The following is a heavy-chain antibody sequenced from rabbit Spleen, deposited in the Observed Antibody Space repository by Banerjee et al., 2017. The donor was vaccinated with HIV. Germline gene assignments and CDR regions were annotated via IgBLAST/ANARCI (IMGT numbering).Heavy chain of an antibody. Sequence: QEQLEESGGDLVKPGASLTLTCTVSGFTLSSTWICWVRQAPGKGLEWIGIIGTAEGSTYYASWVNGRFTISKTSSTTVTLQMTSLTAADTATYFCARDTGTSFSSYGMDLWGPGTLVTVS. CDR3: ARDTGTSFSSYGMDL. J-gene: IGHJ6*01. CDR2: IGTAEGST. V-gene: IGHV1S45*01. D-gene: IGHD8-1*01. CDR1: GFTLSSTW.